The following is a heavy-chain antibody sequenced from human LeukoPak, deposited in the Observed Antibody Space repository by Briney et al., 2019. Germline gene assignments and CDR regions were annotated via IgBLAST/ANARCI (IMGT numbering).Heavy chain of an antibody. D-gene: IGHD5-24*01. CDR1: GYTFTSYG. Sequence: ASVKVSCKASGYTFTSYGISWVRQAPGQGLEWMGWMNPNIGGTNYTQKFQGRVSMTRDTSISTAYMELRRLTSDDTAVYYCARDRKGDGYKKIDYWGQGTLVTVST. CDR2: MNPNIGGT. V-gene: IGHV1-2*02. J-gene: IGHJ4*02. CDR3: ARDRKGDGYKKIDY.